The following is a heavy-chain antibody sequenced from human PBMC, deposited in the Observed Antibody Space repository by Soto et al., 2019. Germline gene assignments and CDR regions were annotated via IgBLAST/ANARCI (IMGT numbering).Heavy chain of an antibody. V-gene: IGHV4-30-4*02. D-gene: IGHD3-10*01. Sequence: SETLSLTCTVSGGSISSGDYYWSWIRQPPGKGLEWIGYIYYSGSTYYNPSLKSRVTISLDTSKNQFSLKLSSVTAADTAVYYCARAFTYDSGNFYSKVDLWGQGTLVTVSS. CDR1: GGSISSGDYY. CDR3: ARAFTYDSGNFYSKVDL. J-gene: IGHJ4*02. CDR2: IYYSGST.